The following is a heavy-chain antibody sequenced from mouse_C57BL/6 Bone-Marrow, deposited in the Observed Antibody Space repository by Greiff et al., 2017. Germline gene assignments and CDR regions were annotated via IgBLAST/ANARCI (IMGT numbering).Heavy chain of an antibody. Sequence: QVQLQQPGAELVKPGASVKLSCKASGYTFTSYWMHWVKQRPGQGLEWIGMIHPNSGSTNYNEKFKSKATLTVDKSSSTAYMQLSSLTSEDSAVYYWARDYYGSSLAWFAYWGQGTLVTVSA. J-gene: IGHJ3*01. CDR3: ARDYYGSSLAWFAY. D-gene: IGHD1-1*01. CDR2: IHPNSGST. CDR1: GYTFTSYW. V-gene: IGHV1-64*01.